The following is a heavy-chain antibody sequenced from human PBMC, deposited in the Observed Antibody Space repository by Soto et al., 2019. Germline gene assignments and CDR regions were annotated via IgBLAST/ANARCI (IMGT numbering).Heavy chain of an antibody. CDR2: INPGGGNT. D-gene: IGHD2-21*02. J-gene: IGHJ4*02. CDR3: ARGGHVVVVTAALDY. CDR1: GCTFTRYA. V-gene: IGHV1-3*01. Sequence: GASVKVSCKASGCTFTRYAMNWVRQAPVQGLEWMGWINPGGGNTKYSQNFQGRVTITRDTSTSTLYMELTSLTSDDTAIYYCARGGHVVVVTAALDYWGQGTLVTVSS.